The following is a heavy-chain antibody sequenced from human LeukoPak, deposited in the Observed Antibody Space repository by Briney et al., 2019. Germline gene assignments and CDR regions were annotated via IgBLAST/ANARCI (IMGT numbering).Heavy chain of an antibody. V-gene: IGHV4-34*01. CDR3: ARGYHWGRYYTY. D-gene: IGHD1-26*01. Sequence: SETLSLTCVVYGGSFSGNYWSWIRQPPGKGLEWIGEINHSGSTNYNPSLKSRVTISVDTSKNQFSLSLSSVTAADTAVYYCARGYHWGRYYTYWGQGTLVTVSS. CDR2: INHSGST. CDR1: GGSFSGNY. J-gene: IGHJ4*02.